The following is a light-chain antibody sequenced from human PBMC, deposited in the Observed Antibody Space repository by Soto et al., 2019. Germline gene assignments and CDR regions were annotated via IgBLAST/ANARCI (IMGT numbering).Light chain of an antibody. CDR1: QTVSSDY. J-gene: IGKJ1*01. CDR2: SAS. V-gene: IGKV3-20*01. CDR3: QQSAISWT. Sequence: EVVLTQSPGTLSLSPGEIATVSCRASQTVSSDYLTWYQQKPGQAPRLLIYSASSRATGVPDRFSGSGSGTDFILTISRLEPEDFAVYFCQQSAISWTFGQGTKGEI.